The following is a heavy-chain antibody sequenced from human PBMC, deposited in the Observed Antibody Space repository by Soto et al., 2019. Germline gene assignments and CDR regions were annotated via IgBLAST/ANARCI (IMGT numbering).Heavy chain of an antibody. CDR2: IKSKTDGGTT. Sequence: PGGSLRLSCAASGFTFSNAWMNWVRQAPGKGLEWVGRIKSKTDGGTTDYAAPVKGRFTISRDDSKNTLYLQMNSLKTEDTAVYYCCFHSWLWPDNYYYYGMDVWGQGTTVTVSS. V-gene: IGHV3-15*07. D-gene: IGHD5-12*01. CDR3: CFHSWLWPDNYYYYGMDV. J-gene: IGHJ6*02. CDR1: GFTFSNAW.